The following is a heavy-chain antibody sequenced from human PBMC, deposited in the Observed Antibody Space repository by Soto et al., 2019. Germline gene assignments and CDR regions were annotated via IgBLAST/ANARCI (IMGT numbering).Heavy chain of an antibody. V-gene: IGHV3-72*01. Sequence: HPAGSLTLSCAVSGFTLSDHYIDWVRQAPGKGLEWVGRSRDKPKVYNTPYPATLKGRFTTSRDEPTNSAYLQMTSLKTEDTAVYYCFRSTYFSDSSGYTRCLDYWGQGTLVTVSS. CDR1: GFTLSDHY. J-gene: IGHJ4*02. CDR3: FRSTYFSDSSGYTRCLDY. D-gene: IGHD3-22*01. CDR2: SRDKPKVYNT.